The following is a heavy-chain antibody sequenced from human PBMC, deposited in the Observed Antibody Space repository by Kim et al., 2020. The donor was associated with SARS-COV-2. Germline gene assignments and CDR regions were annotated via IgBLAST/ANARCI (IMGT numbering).Heavy chain of an antibody. V-gene: IGHV5-10-1*01. CDR1: GYSFTSYW. D-gene: IGHD5-12*01. J-gene: IGHJ4*02. Sequence: GESLKISCKGSGYSFTSYWISWVRRMPGKGLEWMGRIDPSDSYTNYSPSFQGHVTISAAKSISTAYLQWSSLKASDTAMYYCARGVGYNVDYWGQGTLVTVSS. CDR3: ARGVGYNVDY. CDR2: IDPSDSYT.